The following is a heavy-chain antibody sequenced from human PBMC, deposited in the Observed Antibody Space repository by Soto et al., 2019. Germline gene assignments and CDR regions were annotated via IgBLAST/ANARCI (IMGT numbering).Heavy chain of an antibody. Sequence: ASVKVSCKASGYTFTSYGISWVRQAPGQGLEWMGWISAYNGNTNYAQKLQGRVTMTTDTSTSTAYMELRSLGSDDTAVYYCARRRGYCSGGSCYYYYGMDVWGQGTTVTVSS. CDR2: ISAYNGNT. V-gene: IGHV1-18*04. CDR1: GYTFTSYG. J-gene: IGHJ6*02. CDR3: ARRRGYCSGGSCYYYYGMDV. D-gene: IGHD2-15*01.